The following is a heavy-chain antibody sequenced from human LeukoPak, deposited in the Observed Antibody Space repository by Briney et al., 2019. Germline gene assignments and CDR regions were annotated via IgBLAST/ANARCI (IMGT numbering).Heavy chain of an antibody. J-gene: IGHJ4*02. V-gene: IGHV4-59*01. D-gene: IGHD2-21*01. CDR3: ARGNSPFDY. CDR2: ISYSGST. Sequence: SETLSLICTVSGGSINNYYWSWIRQPRGKGLEWIAYISYSGSTNYNPSLKSRVTISVDTSQNQFSLKLNSVTAADTAVYYCARGNSPFDYWGQGTLVTVSS. CDR1: GGSINNYY.